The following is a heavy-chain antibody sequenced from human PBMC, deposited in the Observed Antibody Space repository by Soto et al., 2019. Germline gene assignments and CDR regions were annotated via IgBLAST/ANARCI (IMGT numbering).Heavy chain of an antibody. V-gene: IGHV3-30*18. CDR1: GFTFSSYG. J-gene: IGHJ4*02. Sequence: PGGSLRLSCAASGFTFSSYGMHWVRQAPGRGLEWVAVISYDGSNKYYADSAKGRFTISRDNSKNTLYLQMNSLRAEDTAVYYCAKDDCSSTSCFDYWGQGTLVTVSS. CDR3: AKDDCSSTSCFDY. D-gene: IGHD2-2*01. CDR2: ISYDGSNK.